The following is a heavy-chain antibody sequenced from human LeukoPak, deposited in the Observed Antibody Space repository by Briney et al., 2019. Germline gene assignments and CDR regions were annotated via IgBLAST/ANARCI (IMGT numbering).Heavy chain of an antibody. CDR1: GGSISSSSYY. Sequence: SETLSLTCTVSGGSISSSSYYWGWIRQPPGKGLEWIGSIYYSGSTYYNPSLKSRVTISVDTSKNQFSLKLSSVTAADTAVYYCARGLDIVVVPAAIDYYYYGMDVWGQGTTVTVSS. J-gene: IGHJ6*02. V-gene: IGHV4-39*07. CDR2: IYYSGST. D-gene: IGHD2-2*02. CDR3: ARGLDIVVVPAAIDYYYYGMDV.